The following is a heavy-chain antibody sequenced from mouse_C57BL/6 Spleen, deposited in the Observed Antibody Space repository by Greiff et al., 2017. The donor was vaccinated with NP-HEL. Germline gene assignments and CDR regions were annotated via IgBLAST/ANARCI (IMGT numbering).Heavy chain of an antibody. V-gene: IGHV5-6*01. CDR2: ISSGGSYP. CDR3: ARNEYSNFAWFAY. D-gene: IGHD2-5*01. Sequence: EVKLVESGGDLVKPGGSLKLSCAASGFTFSSYGMSWVRQTPDKRLEWVATISSGGSYPYYPDSVKGRFTISRDNAKNTLYLQMSSLKSEDTAMYYCARNEYSNFAWFAYWGQGTLVTVSA. J-gene: IGHJ3*01. CDR1: GFTFSSYG.